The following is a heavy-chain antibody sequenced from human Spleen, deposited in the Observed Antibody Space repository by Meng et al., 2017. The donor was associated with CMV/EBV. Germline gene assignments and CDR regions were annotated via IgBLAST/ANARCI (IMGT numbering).Heavy chain of an antibody. CDR2: IGYNSDYI. Sequence: GASLRLSCAPSGFTFDRSAIHWVRQVPGKGLEWVSGIGYNSDYIGYADSVKGRFTISRDNAKNSVYLQMNSLRPEDTAVYYCARDGCGNYCTLADWGQGTLVTVSS. CDR1: GFTFDRSA. J-gene: IGHJ4*02. CDR3: ARDGCGNYCTLAD. V-gene: IGHV3-9*01. D-gene: IGHD2-8*01.